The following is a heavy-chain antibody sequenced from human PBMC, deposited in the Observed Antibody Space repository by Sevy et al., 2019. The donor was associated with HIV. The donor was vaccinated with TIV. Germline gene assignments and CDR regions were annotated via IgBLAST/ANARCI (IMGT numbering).Heavy chain of an antibody. V-gene: IGHV3-30-3*01. CDR3: ARDGPVGYCSGGSCYSDY. J-gene: IGHJ4*02. CDR1: GFTFSSYA. CDR2: ISYDGSNK. D-gene: IGHD2-15*01. Sequence: GGSLRLSCAASGFTFSSYAMHWVRQAPGKGLEWVAVISYDGSNKYYADSVKGRFTISRDNSKNTLYLQMNSLGAEDTAVYYCARDGPVGYCSGGSCYSDYWGQGTLVTVSS.